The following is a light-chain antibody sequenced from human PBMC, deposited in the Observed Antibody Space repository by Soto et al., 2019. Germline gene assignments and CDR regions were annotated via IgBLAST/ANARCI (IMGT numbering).Light chain of an antibody. CDR1: QSVSSN. J-gene: IGKJ3*01. CDR3: QQYNNWPRT. V-gene: IGKV3-15*01. CDR2: GAS. Sequence: EIVLTQSPATLSLSPGERATLSCRASQSVSSNYLAWYQQKPGQAPRLLIYGASTRATGIPARFSGSGSGTEFTLTISSLQSEDFAVYYCQQYNNWPRTFGPGTKVDIK.